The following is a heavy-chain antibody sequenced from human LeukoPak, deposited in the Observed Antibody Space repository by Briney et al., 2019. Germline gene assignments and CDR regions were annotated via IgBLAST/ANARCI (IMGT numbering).Heavy chain of an antibody. CDR3: ARSAWRWGD. J-gene: IGHJ4*02. CDR1: GFSFSTYW. D-gene: IGHD3-10*01. V-gene: IGHV3-7*01. CDR2: INQDGSQR. Sequence: GGSLRLSCIASGFSFSTYWMSWVRQAPGKGPEWVANINQDGSQRNYLDSPRGRFIISRDNAKNSPYLQMNNLRGDDMAVYCCARSAWRWGDWGQGTLVTVSS.